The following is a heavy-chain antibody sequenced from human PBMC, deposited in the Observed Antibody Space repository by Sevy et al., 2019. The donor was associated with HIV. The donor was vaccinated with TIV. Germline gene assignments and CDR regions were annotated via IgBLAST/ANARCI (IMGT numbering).Heavy chain of an antibody. CDR1: VFIFSSYW. CDR2: IKQDGSEK. Sequence: GGSLRLSCGASVFIFSSYWMSWVRQAPGKGLEWVANIKQDGSEKYYVDSVKGRFFISRDNAKNSLYMQVNSLRAEDTAIYYCARDKLGSRVPYGMDVWGQGTTVTVSS. CDR3: ARDKLGSRVPYGMDV. J-gene: IGHJ6*02. V-gene: IGHV3-7*01. D-gene: IGHD3-10*01.